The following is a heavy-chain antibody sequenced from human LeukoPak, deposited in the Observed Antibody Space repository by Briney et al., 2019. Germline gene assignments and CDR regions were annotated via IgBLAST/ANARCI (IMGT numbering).Heavy chain of an antibody. Sequence: GGSLRLFCAASGFTFSSYAMSWVRQAPGKGLECVSAISGSGGSTYYADSVKGRFTISRDNSKNTLYLQMNSLRAEDTAVYYCAKRADIVVVPAAIGDYWGQGTLVTVSS. J-gene: IGHJ4*02. V-gene: IGHV3-23*01. CDR3: AKRADIVVVPAAIGDY. D-gene: IGHD2-2*02. CDR2: ISGSGGST. CDR1: GFTFSSYA.